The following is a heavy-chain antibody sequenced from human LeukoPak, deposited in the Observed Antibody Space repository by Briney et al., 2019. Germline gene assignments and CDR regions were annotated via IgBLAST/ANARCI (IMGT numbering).Heavy chain of an antibody. J-gene: IGHJ4*02. CDR2: ISSSGSTI. CDR3: AKEPSLDCSSTTCYVDY. V-gene: IGHV3-48*03. D-gene: IGHD2-2*01. CDR1: GFTFSTYE. Sequence: GGSLRLSCADSGFTFSTYEMNWVRQAPGKGLEWVSYISSSGSTIYYADSVKGRFTISRDNAKNSLFLQMNSLRAEDTAVYYCAKEPSLDCSSTTCYVDYWGQGTLVTVSS.